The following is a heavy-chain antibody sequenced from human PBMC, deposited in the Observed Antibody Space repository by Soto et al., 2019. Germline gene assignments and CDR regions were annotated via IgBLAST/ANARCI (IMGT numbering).Heavy chain of an antibody. CDR1: GFTFSSYS. CDR2: ISSGSDYI. CDR3: ARSPVGDALKV. Sequence: EVQLVESGGGLVKPGGSLRLSCAASGFTFSSYSMNWVRQAPGKGLEWVSSISSGSDYIFYADSVKGRFTIARDNAKTSLFLQMNSLPAEDTAVYYCARSPVGDALKVWGQGTVVTVSS. V-gene: IGHV3-21*01. J-gene: IGHJ3*01.